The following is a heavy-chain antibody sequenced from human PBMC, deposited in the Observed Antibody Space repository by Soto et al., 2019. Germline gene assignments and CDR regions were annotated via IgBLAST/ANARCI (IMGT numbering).Heavy chain of an antibody. J-gene: IGHJ2*01. Sequence: QVQLQESGPGLVKPSETLSLTCTVSGDSINSRSYYWGWIRQTPGKGLEWIGNIYHGGSTYYNPSLQGRVTIAVDTSKKQFSLKLSSVTAADTALYYCARLPLVGWLVRCYFDLWGRGTLVTVSS. V-gene: IGHV4-39*01. D-gene: IGHD6-19*01. CDR1: GDSINSRSYY. CDR3: ARLPLVGWLVRCYFDL. CDR2: IYHGGST.